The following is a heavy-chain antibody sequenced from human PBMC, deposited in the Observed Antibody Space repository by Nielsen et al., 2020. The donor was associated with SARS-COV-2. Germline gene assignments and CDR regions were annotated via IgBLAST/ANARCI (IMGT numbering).Heavy chain of an antibody. D-gene: IGHD5-18*01. CDR3: ARVMREGYSYGTLYYYYGMDV. J-gene: IGHJ6*02. CDR2: ISSSSSYI. V-gene: IGHV3-21*01. Sequence: GESLKISCAASGFTFSSYSMNWVRQDPGKGLEWVSSISSSSSYIYYADSVKGRFTISRDNAKNSLYLQMNSLRAEDTAVYYCARVMREGYSYGTLYYYYGMDVWGQGTTVTVSS. CDR1: GFTFSSYS.